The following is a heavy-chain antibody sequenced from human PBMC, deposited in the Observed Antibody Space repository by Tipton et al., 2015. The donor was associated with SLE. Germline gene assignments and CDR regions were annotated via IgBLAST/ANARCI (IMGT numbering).Heavy chain of an antibody. Sequence: GSLRLSCAASGFTLSDYAMIWVRQAPGKGLEWVSYISSSGSTIYYADSVKGRFTISRDNAKNSLYLQMNSLRAEDTAVYYCARSYYYYYYYMDVWGKGTTVTVSS. CDR3: ARSYYYYYYYMDV. CDR1: GFTLSDYA. V-gene: IGHV3-48*03. CDR2: ISSSGSTI. J-gene: IGHJ6*03.